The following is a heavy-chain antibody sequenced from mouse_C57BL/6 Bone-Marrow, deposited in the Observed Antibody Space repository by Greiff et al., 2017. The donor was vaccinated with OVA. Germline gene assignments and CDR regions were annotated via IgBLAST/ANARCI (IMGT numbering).Heavy chain of an antibody. J-gene: IGHJ2*01. CDR2: IDPSDSET. CDR3: ALLRRGY. V-gene: IGHV1-52*01. CDR1: GYTFTSYW. Sequence: QVHVKQPGAELVRPGSSVKLSCKASGYTFTSYWMHWVKQRPIQGLEWIGNIDPSDSETHYNQKFKDKATLTVDKSSSTAYMQLSSLTSEDSAVYYCALLRRGYWGQGTTLTVSS. D-gene: IGHD1-1*01.